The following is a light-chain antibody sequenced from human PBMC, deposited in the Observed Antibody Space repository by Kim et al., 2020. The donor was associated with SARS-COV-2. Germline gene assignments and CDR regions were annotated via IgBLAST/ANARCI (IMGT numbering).Light chain of an antibody. CDR3: QSADSSGTSWV. J-gene: IGLJ3*02. CDR2: KDS. V-gene: IGLV3-25*03. Sequence: SYELTQPPSVSVSPGQTARITCSGDALPKQYAYWYQQKPGQAPLLVIYKDSERPSGIPERFSGSSSGTTVTLTISGVQAEDEADYYCQSADSSGTSWVFGGGTQLTVL. CDR1: ALPKQY.